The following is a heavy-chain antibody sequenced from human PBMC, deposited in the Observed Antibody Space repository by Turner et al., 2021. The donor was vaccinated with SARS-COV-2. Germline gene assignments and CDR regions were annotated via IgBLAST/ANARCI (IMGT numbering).Heavy chain of an antibody. V-gene: IGHV3-15*01. CDR3: TGRGKVSYTWFDP. CDR2: IKSKTDGGTT. CDR1: GFTFRDAY. J-gene: IGHJ5*02. Sequence: EVQLVGSGGGLVKPGGSLTLSCAASGFTFRDAYMSWVRQAPGKGLEWVGRIKSKTDGGTTDYAAPVKGRFTISRDDSENTLYLQMNSLKTEDTAVYYCTGRGKVSYTWFDPWGQGTLVTVSS. D-gene: IGHD2-8*01.